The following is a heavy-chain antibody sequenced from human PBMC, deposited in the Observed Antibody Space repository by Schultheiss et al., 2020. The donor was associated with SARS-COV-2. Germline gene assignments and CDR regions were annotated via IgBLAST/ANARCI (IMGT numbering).Heavy chain of an antibody. CDR1: GFTFSDYY. Sequence: GGSLRLSCAASGFTFSDYYMSWIRQAPGKGLEWVAVIWFDGGNKYYTDSVKGRFSISRDNSKNMVFLQMNSLRAEDTAVYYCARPRYYYDSSKGNAFDIWGQGTMVTVSS. CDR3: ARPRYYYDSSKGNAFDI. CDR2: IWFDGGNK. D-gene: IGHD3-22*01. V-gene: IGHV3-33*08. J-gene: IGHJ3*02.